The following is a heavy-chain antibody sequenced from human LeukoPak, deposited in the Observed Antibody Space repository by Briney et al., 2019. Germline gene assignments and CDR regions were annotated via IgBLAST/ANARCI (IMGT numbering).Heavy chain of an antibody. CDR1: GGSTSSHSFY. D-gene: IGHD3-10*01. CDR2: IYYSGNT. Sequence: PSETLSLTYTVSGGSTSSHSFYWGWIRQPPGKGLEWIGSIYYSGNTYYNPSLKSRVTISVDTSKNQFSLRLSSVTAADTAVYHCARLWYYGSGSPTLDYWGQGTLVTVSS. J-gene: IGHJ4*02. CDR3: ARLWYYGSGSPTLDY. V-gene: IGHV4-39*01.